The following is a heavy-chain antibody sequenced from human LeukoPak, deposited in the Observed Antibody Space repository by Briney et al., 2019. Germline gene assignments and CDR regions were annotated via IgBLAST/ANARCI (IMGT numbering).Heavy chain of an antibody. D-gene: IGHD6-13*01. J-gene: IGHJ4*02. CDR1: GGSIGSYY. V-gene: IGHV4-59*08. CDR2: IYYSGST. CDR3: ARLPTSYSSSWYYFDY. Sequence: SGTLSLTCTVSGGSIGSYYWSWIRRPPRKGLEWIGYIYYSGSTNYNPSLKSRVTISVDTSKNQFSLKLSSVTAADTAVYYCARLPTSYSSSWYYFDYWGQGTLVTVSS.